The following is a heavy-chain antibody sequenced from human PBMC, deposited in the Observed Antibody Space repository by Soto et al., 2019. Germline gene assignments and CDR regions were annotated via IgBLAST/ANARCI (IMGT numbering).Heavy chain of an antibody. CDR2: ISPLKSRT. J-gene: IGHJ1*01. Sequence: QVQLVQSGPDLKRPGASMQVSCTASGYTFTSYGISWVRQAPGQGLEWMAWISPLKSRTPYSQKAQGRVTLSTDTASNTAYMEMTTLRVDDTAVYYCAMDYGDRPEYFKHWGQGTMVTVS. CDR3: AMDYGDRPEYFKH. D-gene: IGHD4-17*01. CDR1: GYTFTSYG. V-gene: IGHV1-18*04.